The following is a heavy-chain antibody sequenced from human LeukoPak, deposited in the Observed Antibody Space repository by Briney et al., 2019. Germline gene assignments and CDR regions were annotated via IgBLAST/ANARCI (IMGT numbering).Heavy chain of an antibody. CDR1: GYSFTSYW. CDR2: IGPSDSFN. V-gene: IGHV5-10-1*01. Sequence: GESLRISCKGSGYSFTSYWISWVRQMPGKGLEWMGRIGPSDSFNNYRPSLQGHVTISVDKSISTAYLQWSSLKASDTAMYYCARWGVKVSFDYWGQGTLVTVSS. J-gene: IGHJ4*02. D-gene: IGHD3-16*01. CDR3: ARWGVKVSFDY.